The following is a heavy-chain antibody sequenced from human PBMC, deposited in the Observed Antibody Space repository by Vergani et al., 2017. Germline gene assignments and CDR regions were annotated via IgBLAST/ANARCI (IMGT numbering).Heavy chain of an antibody. D-gene: IGHD4-23*01. Sequence: QMQLQESGPGLVKASETLALTCTVSGDSIISRSYYWGWIRQPPGKGLEWIGSIYNSGNGDSSSSLKSRVTISADTSKNQFSLRLTSVTAADTAVYYCAXDNKQLRPRAFDLWGQGTMVTVSS. CDR2: IYNSGNG. V-gene: IGHV4-39*07. CDR3: AXDNKQLRPRAFDL. J-gene: IGHJ3*01. CDR1: GDSIISRSYY.